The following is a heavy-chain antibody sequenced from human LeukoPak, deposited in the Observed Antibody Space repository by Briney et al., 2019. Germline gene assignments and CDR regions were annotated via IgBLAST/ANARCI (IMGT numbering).Heavy chain of an antibody. J-gene: IGHJ6*02. Sequence: SVKVSCKASGGTFSSYAISWVRQAPGQGLEWMGGIIPIFGTANYAQKFQGRVTITADESTSTAYMELGSLRSEDTAVYYCASTVGGPPTVANYYYYGMDVWGQGTTVTVSS. CDR1: GGTFSSYA. V-gene: IGHV1-69*13. CDR2: IIPIFGTA. D-gene: IGHD4-11*01. CDR3: ASTVGGPPTVANYYYYGMDV.